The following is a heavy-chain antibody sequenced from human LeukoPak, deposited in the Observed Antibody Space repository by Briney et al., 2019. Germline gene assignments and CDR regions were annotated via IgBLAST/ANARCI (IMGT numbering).Heavy chain of an antibody. CDR1: GGTFSSYA. J-gene: IGHJ1*01. CDR3: ARGYGYCSGGSCYSEYFQH. CDR2: IIPIFGTA. D-gene: IGHD2-15*01. V-gene: IGHV1-69*13. Sequence: ASVKVSCKASGGTFSSYAISWVRQAPGHGLEWMGGIIPIFGTANYAQKFQGRVTITADESTSTAYMELSSLRSEDTAVYYCARGYGYCSGGSCYSEYFQHWGQGTLVTVSS.